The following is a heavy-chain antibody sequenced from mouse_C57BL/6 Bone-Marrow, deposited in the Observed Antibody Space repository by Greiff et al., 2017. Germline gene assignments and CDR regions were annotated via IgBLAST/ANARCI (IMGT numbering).Heavy chain of an antibody. CDR3: VRVVRGDYGAWFAY. V-gene: IGHV10-3*01. CDR1: GFTFNTYA. CDR2: IRSKSSNYAT. J-gene: IGHJ3*01. D-gene: IGHD2-4*01. Sequence: EVMLVESGGGLVQPKGSLKLSCAASGFTFNTYAMHWVRQAPGKGLEWVARIRSKSSNYATYYADSVKDRFTISRDDSQSMLYLQMNNLKTEDTAMYYCVRVVRGDYGAWFAYWGQGTLVTISA.